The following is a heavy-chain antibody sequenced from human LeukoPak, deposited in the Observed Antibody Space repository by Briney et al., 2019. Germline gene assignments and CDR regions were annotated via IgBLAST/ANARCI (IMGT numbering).Heavy chain of an antibody. D-gene: IGHD5-24*01. CDR2: FDPGDGET. J-gene: IGHJ5*02. CDR3: ARKAALDGQPGDWFDP. CDR1: GYTLTELS. V-gene: IGHV1-24*01. Sequence: ASVKVSCKVSGYTLTELSMHWVRQAPGKGLEWMGGFDPGDGETIYAQKFQGRVTMTEDTSTDTAYMELSSLRSEDTAVYYCARKAALDGQPGDWFDPWGQGTLVTVSS.